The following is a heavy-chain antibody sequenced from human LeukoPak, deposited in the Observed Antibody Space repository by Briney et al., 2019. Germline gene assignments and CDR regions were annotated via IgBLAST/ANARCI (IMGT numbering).Heavy chain of an antibody. CDR3: ARDSPTAVAGTY. CDR2: INHGGST. V-gene: IGHV4-34*01. D-gene: IGHD6-19*01. Sequence: SETLSLTCAVYGGSFSGYYWTWIRQPPGKGLEWIGEINHGGSTNYNPSLKSRVIISVDTSKNQFSLKLSSVTGADTAVYYCARDSPTAVAGTYWGQGTLVTVSS. J-gene: IGHJ4*02. CDR1: GGSFSGYY.